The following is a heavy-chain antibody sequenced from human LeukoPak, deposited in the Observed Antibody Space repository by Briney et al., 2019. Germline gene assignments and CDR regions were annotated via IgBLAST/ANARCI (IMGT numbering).Heavy chain of an antibody. CDR2: IRYDGSNK. CDR3: AKEDRSYLDY. Sequence: GGSLRLSCAASGFTFNSFDMHWVRQAPGKGLEWVAFIRYDGSNKYYADSVKGRFTISRDNSKNTLYLQMNSLRADDTAVYYCAKEDRSYLDYWGQGTLVTVSS. V-gene: IGHV3-30*02. CDR1: GFTFNSFD. J-gene: IGHJ4*02.